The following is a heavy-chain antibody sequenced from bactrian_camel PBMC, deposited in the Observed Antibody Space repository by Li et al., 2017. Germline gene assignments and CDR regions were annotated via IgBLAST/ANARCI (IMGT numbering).Heavy chain of an antibody. CDR1: GNHYEMLC. V-gene: IGHV3S53*01. CDR3: AADLDRNGGYCYLTGAGY. CDR2: IDSAGAT. Sequence: QVQLVESGGTSVQAGGSLRLSCSASGNHYEMLCMGWFRQAPGREREEVAIIDSAGATRYTGSVKGRFTISRDNAKNTLYLQMNSLKPEDTAMYYCAADLDRNGGYCYLTGAGYWGQGTQVTVS. J-gene: IGHJ4*01. D-gene: IGHD2*01.